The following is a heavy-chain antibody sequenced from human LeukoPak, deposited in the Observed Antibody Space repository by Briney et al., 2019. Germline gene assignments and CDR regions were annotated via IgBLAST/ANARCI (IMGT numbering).Heavy chain of an antibody. CDR2: ISSSSSTI. Sequence: GGSLRLSCAASGFTFSSYSMNWVRQAPGKGLEWVSYISSSSSTIYYADSVKGRFTISRDNAKNSLYLQMNSLRDEDTAVYYCARDDDRDFWSGYYRDYMDVWGKGTTVTVSS. CDR3: ARDDDRDFWSGYYRDYMDV. CDR1: GFTFSSYS. J-gene: IGHJ6*03. D-gene: IGHD3-3*01. V-gene: IGHV3-48*02.